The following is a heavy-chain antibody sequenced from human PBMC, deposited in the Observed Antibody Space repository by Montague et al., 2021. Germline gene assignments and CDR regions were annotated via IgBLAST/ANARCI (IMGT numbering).Heavy chain of an antibody. CDR1: GASINSYY. J-gene: IGHJ2*01. CDR2: IHYSGTT. Sequence: SETLSLTCAVSGASINSYYWSWIRQPPGKGLECTGYIHYSGTTNYNPSLKSRVTLSVDTSKNQISLKLSHVTAADTAVYYCARFHFSDMNFDLWGRGTLVTVSS. D-gene: IGHD3-3*02. V-gene: IGHV4-59*01. CDR3: ARFHFSDMNFDL.